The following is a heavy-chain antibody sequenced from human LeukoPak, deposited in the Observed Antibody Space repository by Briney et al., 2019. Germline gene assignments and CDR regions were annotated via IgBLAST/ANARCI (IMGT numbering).Heavy chain of an antibody. J-gene: IGHJ4*02. CDR3: AKDQFWFGESNVFDY. V-gene: IGHV3-30*02. CDR1: GFTFSSYG. Sequence: PGGSLRLSCAASGFTFSSYGMHWVRQAPGKGLEWVAFIRYDGSNKYYAASVKGRFTISRDNSKNTLYLQMNSLRAEDTAVYYCAKDQFWFGESNVFDYWGRGTLVTVSS. CDR2: IRYDGSNK. D-gene: IGHD3-10*01.